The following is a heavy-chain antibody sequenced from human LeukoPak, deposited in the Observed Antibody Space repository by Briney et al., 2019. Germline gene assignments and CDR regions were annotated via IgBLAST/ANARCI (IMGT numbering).Heavy chain of an antibody. CDR1: GYSISSGYY. CDR2: INHSGST. CDR3: ARQESMYYDILTGYYKSNWFDP. D-gene: IGHD3-9*01. V-gene: IGHV4-34*01. J-gene: IGHJ5*02. Sequence: SETLSLTCAVSGYSISSGYYWSWIRQPPGKGLEWIGEINHSGSTNYNPSLKSRVTISVDTSKNQFSLKLSSVTAADTAVYYCARQESMYYDILTGYYKSNWFDPWGQGTLVTVSS.